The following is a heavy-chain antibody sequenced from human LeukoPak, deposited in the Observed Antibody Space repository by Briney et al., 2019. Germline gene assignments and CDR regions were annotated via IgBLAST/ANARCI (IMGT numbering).Heavy chain of an antibody. Sequence: SETLSLTCAVYGGSFSGYYWSWIRQPPGKGLEWIGEINHSGSTNYNPSLKSRVTISVDTSKNQFSLKLSSVTAADTAVYYCAGLPSRHLLMDVWGKGTTVTVSS. CDR1: GGSFSGYY. CDR3: AGLPSRHLLMDV. D-gene: IGHD5-12*01. CDR2: INHSGST. J-gene: IGHJ6*03. V-gene: IGHV4-34*01.